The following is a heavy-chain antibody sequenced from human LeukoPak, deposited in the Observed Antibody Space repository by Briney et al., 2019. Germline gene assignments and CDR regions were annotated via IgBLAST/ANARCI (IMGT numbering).Heavy chain of an antibody. D-gene: IGHD1-26*01. J-gene: IGHJ4*02. CDR3: AKSGGYGLIDY. V-gene: IGHV4-39*01. Sequence: PSDTLSLTCTVSGVSMSSSPYYWGWIRQPPGKGLEWIGSIYYSGSTYYNPSLKSRVTIPVDTSNNQFSLKLTSVTAADTAVYYCAKSGGYGLIDYWGQGTLVTVSS. CDR1: GVSMSSSPYY. CDR2: IYYSGST.